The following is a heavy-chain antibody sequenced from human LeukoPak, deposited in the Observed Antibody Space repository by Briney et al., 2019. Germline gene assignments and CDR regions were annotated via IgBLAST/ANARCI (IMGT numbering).Heavy chain of an antibody. CDR1: GYTFTSYD. V-gene: IGHV1-8*03. CDR3: ARFPYCSSTSCYSWYFDL. D-gene: IGHD2-2*01. CDR2: MNPNSGNT. Sequence: ASVKVSCKASGYTFTSYDFNWVRQATGQGLEWMGWMNPNSGNTGYAQKFQGRLTITRNTSITTAYMELSSLRSDDTAVYYCARFPYCSSTSCYSWYFDLWGRGTLVAVSS. J-gene: IGHJ2*01.